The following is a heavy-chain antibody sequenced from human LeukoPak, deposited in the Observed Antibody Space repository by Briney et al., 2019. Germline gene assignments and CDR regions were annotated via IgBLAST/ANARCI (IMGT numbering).Heavy chain of an antibody. Sequence: ASVKVSCKASGYTFTGYYMHWVRQAPGQGLEWMGWINPNSGGTNYAQKFQSRVTMTRDTSISTAYMELSRLRSDDTAVYYYARGSSLLHKFAIDYWGQGTLVTVSS. CDR2: INPNSGGT. V-gene: IGHV1-2*02. D-gene: IGHD2-15*01. CDR1: GYTFTGYY. CDR3: ARGSSLLHKFAIDY. J-gene: IGHJ4*02.